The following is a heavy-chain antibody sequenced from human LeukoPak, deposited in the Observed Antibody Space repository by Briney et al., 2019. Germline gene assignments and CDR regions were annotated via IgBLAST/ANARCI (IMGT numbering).Heavy chain of an antibody. CDR2: INHSGST. J-gene: IGHJ4*02. Sequence: SETLSLTCAVYGGSFSGYYWSWIRQPPGQGLEWIGEINHSGSTNYNPSLKSRVTISVDTSKNQFSLKLSSVTAADTAVYYCARSRYSGYDYLVYWGQGTLVTVSS. D-gene: IGHD5-12*01. CDR1: GGSFSGYY. CDR3: ARSRYSGYDYLVY. V-gene: IGHV4-34*01.